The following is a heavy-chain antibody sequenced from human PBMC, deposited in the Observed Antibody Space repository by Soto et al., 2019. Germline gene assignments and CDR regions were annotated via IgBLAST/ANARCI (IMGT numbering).Heavy chain of an antibody. V-gene: IGHV4-39*01. D-gene: IGHD6-13*01. J-gene: IGHJ6*02. CDR3: ATSAAVAAEDYYYYYGMDV. CDR2: IYYSGST. Sequence: SETLSLTCTVSGGSISSSSYYWGWIRQPPGKGLEWIGSIYYSGSTYYNPSLKSRVTISVDTSKNRFSLKLGSVTAADTAVYYCATSAAVAAEDYYYYYGMDVWGQGTTVTVSS. CDR1: GGSISSSSYY.